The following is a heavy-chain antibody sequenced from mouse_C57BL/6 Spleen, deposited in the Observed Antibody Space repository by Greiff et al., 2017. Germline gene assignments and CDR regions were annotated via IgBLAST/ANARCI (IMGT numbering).Heavy chain of an antibody. CDR2: IWSGGST. CDR3: ARNWAYYYGSSYCYAMDY. CDR1: GFSLTSYG. V-gene: IGHV2-2*01. J-gene: IGHJ4*01. D-gene: IGHD1-1*01. Sequence: QVQLKESGPGLVQPSQSLSITCTVSGFSLTSYGVHWVRQSPGKGLEWLGVIWSGGSTDYNAAFISRLSISKDNSKSQVFFKMNSLQADDTAIYYCARNWAYYYGSSYCYAMDYWGQGTSVTVSS.